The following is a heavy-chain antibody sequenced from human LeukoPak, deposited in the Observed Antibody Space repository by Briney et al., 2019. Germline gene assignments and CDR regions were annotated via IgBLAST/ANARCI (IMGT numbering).Heavy chain of an antibody. J-gene: IGHJ6*03. D-gene: IGHD1-26*01. CDR3: ARDGSNPKIYYYYYYMDV. CDR1: GGSISSGGYY. Sequence: SETLSLTCTVSGGSISSGGYYWSWIRQPPGKGLEWIGYIYHSGSTYYNPSLKSRVTISVDRSKNQFSLKLSSVTAADTAVYYCARDGSNPKIYYYYYYMDVWGKGTTVTVSS. V-gene: IGHV4-30-2*01. CDR2: IYHSGST.